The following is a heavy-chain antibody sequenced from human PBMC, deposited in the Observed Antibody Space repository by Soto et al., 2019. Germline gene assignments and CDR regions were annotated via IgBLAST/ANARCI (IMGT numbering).Heavy chain of an antibody. CDR2: IYWDDDK. CDR3: AHRTIQVYGMGV. V-gene: IGHV2-5*02. J-gene: IGHJ6*02. D-gene: IGHD2-2*02. Sequence: QITLKESGPPLVKPTQPLTLTCTFSGFSLSTSGVGVGWIRQPPGKALEWLALIYWDDDKRYSPSLRSRLTLTKDTTKNQVVLTMTNMDPVDTATYYCAHRTIQVYGMGVWGQGTTVTVSS. CDR1: GFSLSTSGVG.